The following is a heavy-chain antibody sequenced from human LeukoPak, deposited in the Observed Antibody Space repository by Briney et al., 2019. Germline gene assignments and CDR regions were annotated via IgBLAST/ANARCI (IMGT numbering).Heavy chain of an antibody. CDR1: GYTFTSYF. J-gene: IGHJ5*02. V-gene: IGHV1-2*02. D-gene: IGHD6-6*01. Sequence: ASVKVSCKSSGYTFTSYFIHWVRQAPGQGLEWMGWINPNSGGTNYAQNFQGRVTMTRDTSISTTYMELTSLTSDDTAVYYCARTGTEYNTSSYGWFDPWGQGTLVTVSS. CDR2: INPNSGGT. CDR3: ARTGTEYNTSSYGWFDP.